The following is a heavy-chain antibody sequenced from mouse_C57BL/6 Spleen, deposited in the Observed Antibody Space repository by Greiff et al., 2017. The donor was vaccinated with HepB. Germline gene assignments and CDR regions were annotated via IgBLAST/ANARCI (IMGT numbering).Heavy chain of an antibody. CDR2: ISSGGSYT. J-gene: IGHJ4*01. V-gene: IGHV5-6*01. CDR3: ARHEIGGRGDY. Sequence: EVMLVESGGDLVKPGGSLKLSCAASGFTFSSYGMSWVRQTPDKRLEWVATISSGGSYTYYPDSVKGRFTISRDNAKNTLYLQMSSLKSEDTAMYYCARHEIGGRGDYWGQGTSVTVSS. CDR1: GFTFSSYG.